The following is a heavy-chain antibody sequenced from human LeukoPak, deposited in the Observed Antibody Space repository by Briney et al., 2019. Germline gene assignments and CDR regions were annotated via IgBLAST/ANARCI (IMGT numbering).Heavy chain of an antibody. CDR1: GFTFSKFP. V-gene: IGHV3-23*01. D-gene: IGHD6-19*01. CDR2: ISASGDVT. J-gene: IGHJ4*02. Sequence: GGSLRLSCAASGFTFSKFPMGWVRQAPGRGLEWVSAISASGDVTFYADSLRGRFTISRDNSKSTLYLQMNSLRAEDTAVYYCARVLYSSSPFDSWGQGTLVTVSS. CDR3: ARVLYSSSPFDS.